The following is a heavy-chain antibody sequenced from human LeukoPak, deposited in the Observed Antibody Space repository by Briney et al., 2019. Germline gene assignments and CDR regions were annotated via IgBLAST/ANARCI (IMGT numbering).Heavy chain of an antibody. D-gene: IGHD5/OR15-5a*01. J-gene: IGHJ4*02. CDR2: INPNNGGT. V-gene: IGHV1-2*02. Sequence: ASVTVSCKASGYTFTDYYIHWVRQAPGQGLEYMGSINPNNGGTKYAQKFQGRVTMTRDTSISTAYMELSRLRSDDTAVYYCARTDYIIVSGTPPYFDSWGQGTLVTVSS. CDR3: ARTDYIIVSGTPPYFDS. CDR1: GYTFTDYY.